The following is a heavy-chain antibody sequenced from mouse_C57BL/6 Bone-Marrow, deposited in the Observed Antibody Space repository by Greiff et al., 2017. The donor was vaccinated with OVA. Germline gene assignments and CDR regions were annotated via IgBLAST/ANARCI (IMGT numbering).Heavy chain of an antibody. CDR1: GYSFTGYY. J-gene: IGHJ2*01. CDR3: ARDSYYSNYFDY. V-gene: IGHV1-42*01. D-gene: IGHD2-12*01. Sequence: VQLQQSGPELVKPGASVKISCKASGYSFTGYYMNWVKQSPEKSLEWIGEINPSTGGTTYNQKFKAKATLTVDKSSSTAYMQLKSLTSEDSAVYYCARDSYYSNYFDYWGQGTTLTVSS. CDR2: INPSTGGT.